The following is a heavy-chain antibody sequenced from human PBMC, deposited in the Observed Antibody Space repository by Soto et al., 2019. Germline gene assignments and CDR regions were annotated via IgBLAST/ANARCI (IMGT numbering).Heavy chain of an antibody. CDR1: GFTFSSYW. J-gene: IGHJ6*03. V-gene: IGHV3-74*01. D-gene: IGHD3-10*01. CDR3: AYTTVRYYYYYYMDV. Sequence: PGGSLRLSCAASGFTFSSYWMHWVRQAPGKGLVWVSRINSDGSGTSYADSVKGRFTISRDNAKNTLYLQMNSLRAEDTAVYYCAYTTVRYYYYYYMDVWGKGTTVTVSS. CDR2: INSDGSGT.